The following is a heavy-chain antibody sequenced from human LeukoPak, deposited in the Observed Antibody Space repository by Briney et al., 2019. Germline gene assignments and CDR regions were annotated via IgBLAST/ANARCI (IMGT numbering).Heavy chain of an antibody. D-gene: IGHD1-26*01. Sequence: GGSLRLSCAASGFTFSSYWMHWVRQAPGKGLVWVSGINSDGSSTSYADSVKGRFTISRDNAKNTMYLQMNSLRAEDTAVYYCARDPSGSYYRSEYYFDYWGQGTLVTVSS. CDR3: ARDPSGSYYRSEYYFDY. CDR1: GFTFSSYW. CDR2: INSDGSST. V-gene: IGHV3-74*01. J-gene: IGHJ4*02.